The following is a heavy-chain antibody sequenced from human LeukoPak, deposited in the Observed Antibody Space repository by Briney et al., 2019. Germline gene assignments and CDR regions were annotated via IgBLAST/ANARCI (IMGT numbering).Heavy chain of an antibody. D-gene: IGHD5-18*01. V-gene: IGHV3-30*04. CDR3: ATTGRYSDGDRKLDP. Sequence: PGGSLRLSCAASGFTFSSYAMHWVRQAPGKGLEWVAVISYDGSNKYYADSVKGRFTISRDNSKNTLYLQMNSLRAEDTAVYYCATTGRYSDGDRKLDPWGQGTLVTVSS. J-gene: IGHJ5*02. CDR1: GFTFSSYA. CDR2: ISYDGSNK.